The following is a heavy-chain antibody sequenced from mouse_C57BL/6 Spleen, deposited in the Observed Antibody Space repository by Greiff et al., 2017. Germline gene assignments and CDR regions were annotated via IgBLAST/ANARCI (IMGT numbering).Heavy chain of an antibody. CDR2: IYPGSGST. CDR1: GYTFTSYW. V-gene: IGHV1-55*01. CDR3: ARGSLSYAMDY. D-gene: IGHD6-1*01. Sequence: QVQLKQPGAELVKPGASVKMSCKASGYTFTSYWITWVKQRPGQGLEWIGDIYPGSGSTNYNEKFKSKATLTVDTSSSTAYMQLSSLTSADSAVYYCARGSLSYAMDYWGQGTSVTVSS. J-gene: IGHJ4*01.